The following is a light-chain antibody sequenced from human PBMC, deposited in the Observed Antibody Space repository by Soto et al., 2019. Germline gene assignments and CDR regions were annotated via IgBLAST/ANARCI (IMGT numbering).Light chain of an antibody. V-gene: IGKV1-5*03. Sequence: DIQMTQSPSTLSASVGDRVTITCRASQSISSWLAWYQQKPGKAPKLLIYKASSLEGGVPSRFSGSGSGTEFTLTISSLQPDDFATYCCQQYKSYPLTFGGGTKVEIK. CDR2: KAS. CDR3: QQYKSYPLT. CDR1: QSISSW. J-gene: IGKJ4*01.